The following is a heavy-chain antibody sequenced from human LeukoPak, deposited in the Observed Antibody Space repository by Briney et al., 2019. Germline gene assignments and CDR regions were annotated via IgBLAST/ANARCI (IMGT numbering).Heavy chain of an antibody. CDR1: GGSISSNYY. D-gene: IGHD2-2*01. CDR3: ARTDGVVPAAKIDY. CDR2: IYNSGIT. Sequence: SETLSLTCTVSGGSISSNYYWSWIRQPAGKGLEYIGRIYNSGITNYNPSLKSRVTISVDTSKNQFSLKLSSVTAADTAVYYCARTDGVVPAAKIDYWGQGTLVTVSS. V-gene: IGHV4-4*07. J-gene: IGHJ4*02.